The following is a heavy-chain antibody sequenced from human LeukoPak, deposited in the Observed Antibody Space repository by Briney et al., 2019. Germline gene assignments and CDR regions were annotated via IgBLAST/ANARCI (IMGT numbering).Heavy chain of an antibody. D-gene: IGHD3-10*01. Sequence: SETLSLTCAVYGGSFSGYYWSWIRQPPGKGLEWIGYIYYSGSTNYNPSLKSRVTISVDTSKNQFSLKLSSVTAADTAVYYCARHGRGYFDYWGQGTLVTVSS. CDR3: ARHGRGYFDY. J-gene: IGHJ4*02. CDR1: GGSFSGYY. V-gene: IGHV4-59*08. CDR2: IYYSGST.